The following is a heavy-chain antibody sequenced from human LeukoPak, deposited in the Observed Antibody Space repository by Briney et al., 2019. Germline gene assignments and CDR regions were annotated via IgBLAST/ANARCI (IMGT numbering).Heavy chain of an antibody. V-gene: IGHV3-30*03. CDR1: GFTFSSYG. CDR3: ATSIAVAGTGYFDY. CDR2: ISYDGSNK. J-gene: IGHJ4*02. D-gene: IGHD6-19*01. Sequence: GGSLRLSCAASGFTFSSYGMHWVRQAPGKGLEWVAVISYDGSNKYYADSVKGRFTLSRDNSKNTLYLQMNSLRAEDTAVYYCATSIAVAGTGYFDYWGQGTLVTVPS.